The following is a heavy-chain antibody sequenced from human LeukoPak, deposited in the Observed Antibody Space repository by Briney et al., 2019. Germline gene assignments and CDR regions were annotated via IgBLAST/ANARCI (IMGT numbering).Heavy chain of an antibody. Sequence: GGSLRLSCAASGFIFSTYSMSWVRQAPGKGPEWVANIKQDGSEKYYVDSVMGRFTISRDNAKNSLYLQMNSLRVEDAALYYCARWAGAFDIWGQGTMVTVSS. J-gene: IGHJ3*02. CDR3: ARWAGAFDI. V-gene: IGHV3-7*04. CDR1: GFIFSTYS. D-gene: IGHD3-10*01. CDR2: IKQDGSEK.